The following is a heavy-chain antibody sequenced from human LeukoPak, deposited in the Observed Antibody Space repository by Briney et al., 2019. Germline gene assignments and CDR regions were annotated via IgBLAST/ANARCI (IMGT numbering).Heavy chain of an antibody. CDR2: IYYSGST. Sequence: PSETLSLTCTVSGGSLSSYYWSWIRQPPGKGLEWIGYIYYSGSTNYNPSLKSRVTISVDTSKNHFTLKLSSVTAADTAVYYGGRDIYGSGSLFDYWGQGTLVTVSS. J-gene: IGHJ4*02. V-gene: IGHV4-59*01. D-gene: IGHD3-10*01. CDR3: GRDIYGSGSLFDY. CDR1: GGSLSSYY.